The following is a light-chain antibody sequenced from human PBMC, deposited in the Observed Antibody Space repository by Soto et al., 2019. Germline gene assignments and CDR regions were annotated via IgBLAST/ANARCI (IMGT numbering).Light chain of an antibody. V-gene: IGKV1-33*01. J-gene: IGKJ5*01. CDR1: QDINNY. CDR2: DAS. Sequence: DIKMTQSPSSLSASVGDRVTITYRASQDINNYLNWYQQKPGQAPKLLIYDASGLEVGVPSRFSGSGSGTHFTLTISGLQPEDSATDDGQQLGDLTFIFGQGTRLEIK. CDR3: QQLGDLTFI.